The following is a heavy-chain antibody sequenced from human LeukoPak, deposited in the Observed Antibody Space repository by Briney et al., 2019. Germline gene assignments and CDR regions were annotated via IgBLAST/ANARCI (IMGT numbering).Heavy chain of an antibody. CDR1: GGSISSDGYY. D-gene: IGHD2-15*01. Sequence: SETLSLTCTVFGGSISSDGYYWTWIRQHPGKGLEWIGYIYYSGTTYYNPSLESRVTLSVDTSKNQFSLRLSSVTAADTAVYYCARYRDSGGRLAFDIWGHGTMATVSS. J-gene: IGHJ3*02. V-gene: IGHV4-31*03. CDR2: IYYSGTT. CDR3: ARYRDSGGRLAFDI.